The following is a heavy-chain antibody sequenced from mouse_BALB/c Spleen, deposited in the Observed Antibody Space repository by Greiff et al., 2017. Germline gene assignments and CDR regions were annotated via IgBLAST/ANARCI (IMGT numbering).Heavy chain of an antibody. V-gene: IGHV5-6-3*01. CDR2: INSNGGST. D-gene: IGHD2-14*01. CDR1: GFTFSSYG. J-gene: IGHJ2*01. Sequence: VQLKESGGGLVQPGGSLKLSCAASGFTFSSYGMSWVRQTPDKRLELVATINSNGGSTYYPDSVKGRFTISRDNAKNTLYLQMSSLKSEDTAMYYCAGYYYRFLYYFDYWGQGTTLTVSS. CDR3: AGYYYRFLYYFDY.